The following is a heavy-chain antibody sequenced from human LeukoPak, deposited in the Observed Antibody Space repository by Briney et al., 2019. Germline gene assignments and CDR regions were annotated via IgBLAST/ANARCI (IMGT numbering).Heavy chain of an antibody. V-gene: IGHV4-59*12. CDR2: IYYSGST. D-gene: IGHD6-13*01. CDR3: ARGRGAAAGKDRGY. CDR1: GGSISSYY. J-gene: IGHJ4*02. Sequence: SETLSLTCTVSGGSISSYYWSWIRQPPGKGLEWIGYIYYSGSTNYNPSLKSRVTISVDTSKNQFSLKLSSVTAADTAVYYCARGRGAAAGKDRGYWGRGTLVTVSS.